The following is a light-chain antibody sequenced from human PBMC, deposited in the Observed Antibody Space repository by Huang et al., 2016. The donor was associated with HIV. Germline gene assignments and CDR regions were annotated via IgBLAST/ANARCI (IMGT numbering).Light chain of an antibody. CDR2: GAS. CDR3: QQYNSWPPLFT. Sequence: EVLLTQSPATLSVSPGERATLSCRASQSVSTNLDWYQQKRGQAPRLLIDGASTRATGGPARFSGSGSGTEFTLTISSLQSEDSAVYYCQQYNSWPPLFTFGPGTKVDIK. J-gene: IGKJ3*01. V-gene: IGKV3-15*01. CDR1: QSVSTN.